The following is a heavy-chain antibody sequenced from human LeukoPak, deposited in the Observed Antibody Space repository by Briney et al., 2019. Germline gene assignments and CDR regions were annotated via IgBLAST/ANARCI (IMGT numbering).Heavy chain of an antibody. CDR1: GGSFSGYY. CDR2: INHSGST. Sequence: SETLSLTCAVYGGSFSGYYWSWIRQPPGKGLEWIGEINHSGSTNYNPSLKSRVTISVDTSKNQFSLKLSSVTAADTAVYYCARVTVAGYYYYYYMDVWGKGTTVTISS. J-gene: IGHJ6*03. D-gene: IGHD4-23*01. CDR3: ARVTVAGYYYYYYMDV. V-gene: IGHV4-34*01.